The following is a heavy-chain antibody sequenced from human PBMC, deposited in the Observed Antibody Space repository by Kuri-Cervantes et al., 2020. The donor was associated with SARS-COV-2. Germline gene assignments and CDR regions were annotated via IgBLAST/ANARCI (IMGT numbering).Heavy chain of an antibody. CDR1: GFTLTSHW. D-gene: IGHD3-22*01. CDR2: INPDGSGR. V-gene: IGHV3-7*01. CDR3: ARDPDYYDSSGYYGGFDY. J-gene: IGHJ4*02. Sequence: GGSLRLSCAASGFTLTSHWMGWVRQPPGKGLEWVANINPDGSGRFSVDSVKGRFTISRDNSKNTLYLQMNSLRAEDTAVYYCARDPDYYDSSGYYGGFDYWGQGTLVTVSS.